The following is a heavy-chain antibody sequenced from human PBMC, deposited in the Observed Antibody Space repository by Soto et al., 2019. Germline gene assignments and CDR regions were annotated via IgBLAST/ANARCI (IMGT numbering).Heavy chain of an antibody. V-gene: IGHV3-21*06. J-gene: IGHJ3*02. Sequence: WGSLRLSCAASGFILSNYTMNWVRQAPGNGLEWVSSISSGSTYIYYADSVKGRFTISRDNAKNSLYLQMNSLRVEDTAVYYCARDRCSGGSCYRTYAFDIWGQGTLVTVSS. CDR1: GFILSNYT. CDR2: ISSGSTYI. D-gene: IGHD2-15*01. CDR3: ARDRCSGGSCYRTYAFDI.